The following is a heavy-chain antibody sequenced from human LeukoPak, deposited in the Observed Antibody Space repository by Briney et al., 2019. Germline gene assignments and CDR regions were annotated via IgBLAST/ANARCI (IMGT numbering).Heavy chain of an antibody. J-gene: IGHJ3*02. Sequence: PGGSLRLSCVDSGFTVGPYYLSRVRQAPGKGLEWVSVIYSGGSTYYADSVKGRFTISRDNAKNSLYLQMNSLRAEDTAVYYCARAYSSSSIFAFDIWGQGTMVTVSS. CDR3: ARAYSSSSIFAFDI. CDR1: GFTVGPYY. D-gene: IGHD6-6*01. CDR2: IYSGGST. V-gene: IGHV3-66*01.